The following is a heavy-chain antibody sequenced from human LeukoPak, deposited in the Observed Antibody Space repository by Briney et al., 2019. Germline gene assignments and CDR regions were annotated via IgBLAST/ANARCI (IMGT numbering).Heavy chain of an antibody. Sequence: SETLSLPCTVSGGSISSGSYYCGWIRQPPGKGLEWIGSIYHSGNTYYNPSLKSRVTLSVDTSKNQFSLKLSPVTAADTAVYYCAGSNYDNWFDPWGQGTLVSVSS. J-gene: IGHJ5*02. CDR1: GGSISSGSYY. CDR3: AGSNYDNWFDP. CDR2: IYHSGNT. D-gene: IGHD3-10*01. V-gene: IGHV4-39*01.